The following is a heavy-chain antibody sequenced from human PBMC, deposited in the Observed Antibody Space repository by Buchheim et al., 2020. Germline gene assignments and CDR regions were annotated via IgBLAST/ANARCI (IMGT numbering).Heavy chain of an antibody. Sequence: VQLLESGGGLVQPGGSLRLSCAASGFTFSSYGMHWVRQAPGKGLEWVAVISYDGSNKYYADSVKGRFTISRDNSKNTLYLQMNSLRAEDTAVYYCAKDAGATGIEYYFDYWGQGTL. D-gene: IGHD1-26*01. J-gene: IGHJ4*02. CDR1: GFTFSSYG. CDR2: ISYDGSNK. V-gene: IGHV3-30*18. CDR3: AKDAGATGIEYYFDY.